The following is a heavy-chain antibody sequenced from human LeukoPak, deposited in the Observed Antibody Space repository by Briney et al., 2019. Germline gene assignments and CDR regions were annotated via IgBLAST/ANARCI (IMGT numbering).Heavy chain of an antibody. J-gene: IGHJ4*02. CDR3: AREEMAGYFDY. CDR2: IYTSGST. Sequence: SETLSLTCTVSGGSLSSGSYYWSWIRQPAGKGLEWIGRIYTSGSTNYNPSLKSRVTISVDTSKNQFSLKLSSVTAADTAVYYCAREEMAGYFDYWGQGTLVTVSS. CDR1: GGSLSSGSYY. V-gene: IGHV4-61*02. D-gene: IGHD5-24*01.